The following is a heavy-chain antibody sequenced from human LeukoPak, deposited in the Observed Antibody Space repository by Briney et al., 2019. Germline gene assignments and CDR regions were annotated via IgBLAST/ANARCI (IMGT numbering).Heavy chain of an antibody. V-gene: IGHV1-46*01. CDR3: ARIHVYCSGGSCYSDYFDY. Sequence: ASVKVSCTASGYTFTSYYMHWVRQAPGQGLEWMGIINPSGGSTSYAQKFQGRVTMTRDTSTSTVYMELSSLRSEDTAVYYCARIHVYCSGGSCYSDYFDYWGQGTLVTVSS. J-gene: IGHJ4*02. D-gene: IGHD2-15*01. CDR2: INPSGGST. CDR1: GYTFTSYY.